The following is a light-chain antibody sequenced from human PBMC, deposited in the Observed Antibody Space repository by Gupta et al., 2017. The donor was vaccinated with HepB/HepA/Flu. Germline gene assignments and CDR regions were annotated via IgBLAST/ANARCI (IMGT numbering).Light chain of an antibody. Sequence: QSVVTQPPSASGTPGPRVTISCSGSSSNIGSNSVNWYQKFPGTAPKLLIYSHTQRPSGVPDRFSGSKSGTSASLAISGLQAEDEADYYCAAWDDSLSALVFGGGTTLTVL. J-gene: IGLJ3*02. CDR2: SHT. V-gene: IGLV1-44*01. CDR3: AAWDDSLSALV. CDR1: SSNIGSNS.